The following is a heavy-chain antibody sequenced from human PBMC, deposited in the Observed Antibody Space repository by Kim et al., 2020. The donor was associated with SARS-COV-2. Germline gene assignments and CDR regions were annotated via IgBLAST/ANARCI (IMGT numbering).Heavy chain of an antibody. CDR2: ISYDGSNK. Sequence: GGSLRLSCAASGFTFSSYGMHWVRQAPGKGLEWVAVISYDGSNKYYADSVKGRFTISRDNSKNTLYLQMNSLRAEDTAVYYCAKDAVYWGQGTLVTVSS. CDR3: AKDAVY. V-gene: IGHV3-30*18. J-gene: IGHJ4*02. CDR1: GFTFSSYG.